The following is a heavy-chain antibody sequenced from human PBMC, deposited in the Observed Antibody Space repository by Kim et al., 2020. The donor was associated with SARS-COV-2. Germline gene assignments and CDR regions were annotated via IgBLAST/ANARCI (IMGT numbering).Heavy chain of an antibody. Sequence: ASVKVSCKASGYIFTGYYMHWVRQAPGQGLEWMGWINPNSGGTNYAQKFQGRVTMTRDTSISTAYMELSRLTSDDTAVYYCARSLFLVAATVDYWGQGTLVTVSS. CDR2: INPNSGGT. D-gene: IGHD2-15*01. CDR1: GYIFTGYY. CDR3: ARSLFLVAATVDY. V-gene: IGHV1-2*02. J-gene: IGHJ4*02.